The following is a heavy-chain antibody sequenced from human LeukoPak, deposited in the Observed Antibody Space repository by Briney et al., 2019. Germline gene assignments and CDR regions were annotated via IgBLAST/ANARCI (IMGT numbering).Heavy chain of an antibody. J-gene: IGHJ4*02. V-gene: IGHV4-4*02. D-gene: IGHD3-10*01. CDR3: ARAGDRAYYYGSGSYPYYFDY. Sequence: PSETLSLTCAVSGGSISSSNWWSWVRQPPGKGLEWIGEIYHSGSTNYNPSLKSRVTISVDKSKNQFSLKLSSVTAADTAVYYCARAGDRAYYYGSGSYPYYFDYWGQGTLVTVSS. CDR1: GGSISSSNW. CDR2: IYHSGST.